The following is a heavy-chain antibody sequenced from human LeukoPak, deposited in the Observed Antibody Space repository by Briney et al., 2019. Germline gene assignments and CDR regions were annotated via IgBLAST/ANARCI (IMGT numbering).Heavy chain of an antibody. CDR2: IYYSGSV. V-gene: IGHV4-59*08. CDR1: GGSIKTYY. Sequence: SETLSLTCTVSGGSIKTYYWSWSRQPPGKGLQWIGYIYYSGSVNYNPSLKSRVTISVDTSKNQFSLNLSSVTAADTAVYYCARLGSYFDYWGQGTQVTVSS. CDR3: ARLGSYFDY. J-gene: IGHJ4*02.